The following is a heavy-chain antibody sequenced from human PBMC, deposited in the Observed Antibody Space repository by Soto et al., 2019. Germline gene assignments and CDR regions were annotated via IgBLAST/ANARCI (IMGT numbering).Heavy chain of an antibody. Sequence: QVQMVQSGAEVKKPGSSVKVSCKASGDTFRTYAINWVRQAPGQGLEWMGGIIPVFGTTDYAQKFQGRVTMVADESTTTAYMELRRLTSEDTAVYYCARGGMSVAGLIFWGQGTLVTVSS. CDR3: ARGGMSVAGLIF. CDR1: GDTFRTYA. CDR2: IIPVFGTT. D-gene: IGHD6-19*01. J-gene: IGHJ4*02. V-gene: IGHV1-69*01.